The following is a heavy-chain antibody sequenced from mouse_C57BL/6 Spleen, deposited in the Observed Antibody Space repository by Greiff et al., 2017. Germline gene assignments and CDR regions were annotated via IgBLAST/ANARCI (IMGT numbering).Heavy chain of an antibody. J-gene: IGHJ1*03. D-gene: IGHD6-1*01. CDR3: ARWSANWYFDV. V-gene: IGHV1-80*01. Sequence: QVQLQQSGAELVKPGASVKISCKASGYAFSSYWMNWVKQRPGKGLEWIGQIYPGDGDTNYNGKFKGKATLTADKSSSTDYMQLSSLTSEDTAVYFCARWSANWYFDVWGTGTTVTVSS. CDR1: GYAFSSYW. CDR2: IYPGDGDT.